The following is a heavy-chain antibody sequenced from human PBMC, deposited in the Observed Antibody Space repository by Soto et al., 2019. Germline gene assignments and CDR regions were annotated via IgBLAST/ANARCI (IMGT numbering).Heavy chain of an antibody. V-gene: IGHV4-59*01. CDR3: ASLYCSSTSCYSWFDP. Sequence: QVQLQESGPGLVKPSETLSLTCTVSGGSISSYYWSWIRQPPGKGLEWIGYIYYSGSTNYNPPLKSRVTISVDTSKNQFSLKLSSVTAADTAVYYCASLYCSSTSCYSWFDPWGQGTLVTVSS. CDR1: GGSISSYY. CDR2: IYYSGST. D-gene: IGHD2-2*01. J-gene: IGHJ5*02.